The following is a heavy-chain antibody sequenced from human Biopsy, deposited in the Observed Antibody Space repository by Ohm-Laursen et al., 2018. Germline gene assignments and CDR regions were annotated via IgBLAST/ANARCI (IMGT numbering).Heavy chain of an antibody. Sequence: GSLRLSCTASGFSFDNYAMNWVRQAPGKGLEWVSTISGSGGSTYYADSVKGRFTISRDASKNTLYLHMNSLRAEDTAMYYCAKGGYCTTTSCYMDVDYWGQGTLVTVSS. D-gene: IGHD2-2*02. CDR3: AKGGYCTTTSCYMDVDY. CDR1: GFSFDNYA. V-gene: IGHV3-23*01. CDR2: ISGSGGST. J-gene: IGHJ4*02.